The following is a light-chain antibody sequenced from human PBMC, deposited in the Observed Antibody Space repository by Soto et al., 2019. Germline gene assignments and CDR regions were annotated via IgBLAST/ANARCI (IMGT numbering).Light chain of an antibody. CDR2: AAS. CDR1: QGISNF. V-gene: IGKV1-27*01. Sequence: DIQMTQSPSSLSASVGDRVTITCRASQGISNFLAWYQQKPGKVPKLLIYAASTLQSGVPSRFSGSGSGTDFTLTITSLQPEDVATYYCQNYNSAPQVTFGGGTKVDIK. J-gene: IGKJ4*01. CDR3: QNYNSAPQVT.